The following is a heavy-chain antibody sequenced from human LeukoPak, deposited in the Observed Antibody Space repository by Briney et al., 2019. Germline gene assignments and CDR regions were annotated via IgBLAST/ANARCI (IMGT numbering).Heavy chain of an antibody. CDR2: IYPGDSDT. CDR3: ARSSLPGGKPTSPSY. Sequence: GESLKISCKGSGYSFTSYWIGWVRQMPGKGLEWMGIIYPGDSDTRYSPSFQGQVTISADKSISTAYLQWSSLKASDTAMYYCARSSLPGGKPTSPSYWGQGTLVTVSS. CDR1: GYSFTSYW. D-gene: IGHD4-23*01. V-gene: IGHV5-51*01. J-gene: IGHJ4*02.